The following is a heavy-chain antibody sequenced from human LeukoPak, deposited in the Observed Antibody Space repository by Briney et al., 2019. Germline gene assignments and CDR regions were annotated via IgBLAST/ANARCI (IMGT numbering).Heavy chain of an antibody. D-gene: IGHD2/OR15-2a*01. J-gene: IGHJ4*02. CDR1: GFSFSNFA. V-gene: IGHV3-23*01. CDR2: ISGSGGNT. Sequence: PGGSLRLSCAASGFSFSNFAMNWVRLAPGKGLEWVSSISGSGGNTYYADSVNGRVTISRDNSKNTLYVQMNSLRAEDTAIYYCAKDRGAYFFDYWGQGTLVTVSS. CDR3: AKDRGAYFFDY.